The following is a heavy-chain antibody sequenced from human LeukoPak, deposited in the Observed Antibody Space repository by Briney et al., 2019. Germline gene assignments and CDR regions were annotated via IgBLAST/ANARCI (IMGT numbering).Heavy chain of an antibody. Sequence: SETLSLTCTVSGASISSSTYYWDWIRQSPGKGLEWIGSIYYSGSTYYNPSLKSRVTISVDTSKNQFSLKLTSLTAADTAVYYCARPVGRGAFDIWGQGTMVIVSS. V-gene: IGHV4-39*01. D-gene: IGHD1-26*01. CDR3: ARPVGRGAFDI. CDR2: IYYSGST. J-gene: IGHJ3*02. CDR1: GASISSSTYY.